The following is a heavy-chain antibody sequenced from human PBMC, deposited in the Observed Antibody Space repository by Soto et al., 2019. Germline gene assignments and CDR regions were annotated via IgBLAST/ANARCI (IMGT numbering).Heavy chain of an antibody. CDR3: ARDFELWFGELLAVDY. V-gene: IGHV1-18*01. CDR2: ISAYNGNT. J-gene: IGHJ4*02. Sequence: ASVKVSCMASGYTFTSYGISWVRQAPGQGLEWMGWISAYNGNTNYAQKLQGRVTMTTDTSTSTAYMELRSLRSDDTAVYYCARDFELWFGELLAVDYWGQGTLVTVSS. CDR1: GYTFTSYG. D-gene: IGHD3-10*01.